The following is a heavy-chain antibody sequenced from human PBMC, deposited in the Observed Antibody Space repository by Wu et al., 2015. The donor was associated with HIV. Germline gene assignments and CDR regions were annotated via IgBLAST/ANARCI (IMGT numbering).Heavy chain of an antibody. V-gene: IGHV1-69*05. CDR3: ATTYMTSSGTILFDD. CDR2: IIPISGTA. Sequence: QVQLVQSGTEVKKPGSSVRVSCKASGVTFNRYAVNWVRQTPGQGLEWIGGIIPISGTANYVQKLQDRVTVTTDDSTGTTYMDLASLTSEDTAMYYCATTYMTSSGTILFDDWGQGTLVTVSS. D-gene: IGHD2-21*01. J-gene: IGHJ4*02. CDR1: GVTFNRYA.